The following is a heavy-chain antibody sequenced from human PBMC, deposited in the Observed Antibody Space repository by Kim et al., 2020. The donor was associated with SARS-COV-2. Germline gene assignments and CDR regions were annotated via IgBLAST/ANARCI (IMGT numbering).Heavy chain of an antibody. Sequence: GGSLRLSCAASGFTFSNAWMSWVRQAPGKGLEWVGRIKSKTDGGTTDYAAPVKGRFTISRDDSKNTLYLQMNSLKTEDTAVYYCTTAAANQDYYYYGMDVWGQGTTVTVSS. D-gene: IGHD2-2*01. CDR3: TTAAANQDYYYYGMDV. V-gene: IGHV3-15*01. CDR1: GFTFSNAW. CDR2: IKSKTDGGTT. J-gene: IGHJ6*02.